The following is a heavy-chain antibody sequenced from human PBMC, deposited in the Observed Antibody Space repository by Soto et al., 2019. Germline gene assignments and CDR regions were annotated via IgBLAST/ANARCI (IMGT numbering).Heavy chain of an antibody. Sequence: QVQLVESGEGVVQPGRSLRLSCAASGFTFSSYGMHWVRQAPGKGLEWVAVIWYDGSNKYYADSVKGRFSISRDNSKNTLYLQMNSLRAEDTAVYYCARDLTGTTYYYYGMDVWGQGTTVTVSS. CDR1: GFTFSSYG. V-gene: IGHV3-33*01. CDR3: ARDLTGTTYYYYGMDV. D-gene: IGHD1-7*01. J-gene: IGHJ6*02. CDR2: IWYDGSNK.